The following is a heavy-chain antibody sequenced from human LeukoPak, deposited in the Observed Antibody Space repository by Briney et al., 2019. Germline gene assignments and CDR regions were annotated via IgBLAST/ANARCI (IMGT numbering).Heavy chain of an antibody. CDR1: GGSISNYY. J-gene: IGHJ3*02. CDR3: ARIAAAGRSDAFDI. CDR2: IYYSGST. V-gene: IGHV4-59*01. D-gene: IGHD6-13*01. Sequence: PSETLSLTCTVSGGSISNYYWSWIRQPPGKGLEWIGYIYYSGSTNYNPSLKSRVAISVDTSKNQFFLKLSSVTAADTAVYYCARIAAAGRSDAFDIWGQGTMVTVSS.